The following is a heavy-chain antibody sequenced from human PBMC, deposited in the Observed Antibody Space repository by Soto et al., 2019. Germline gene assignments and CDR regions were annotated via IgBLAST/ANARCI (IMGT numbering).Heavy chain of an antibody. V-gene: IGHV4-39*01. CDR1: GASITIDSYF. CDR3: VRFWPPPDYNILTIYTYAFDY. CDR2: ISDSENT. Sequence: QLQLQESGPGLVKPSETLSLTCSVSGASITIDSYFWGWIRQSPEKGLEWIVSISDSENTYYNPTLPSRVSLSVDTSKSHFSLRLSSVTAADAAVYYCVRFWPPPDYNILTIYTYAFDYWGQGTLVTVSS. D-gene: IGHD3-9*01. J-gene: IGHJ4*02.